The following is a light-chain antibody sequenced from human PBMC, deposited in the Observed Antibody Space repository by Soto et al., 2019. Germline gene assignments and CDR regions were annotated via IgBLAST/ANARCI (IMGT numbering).Light chain of an antibody. CDR2: STN. CDR1: SGSVSTNYY. V-gene: IGLV8-61*01. J-gene: IGLJ3*02. Sequence: QTVVTQEPSFSVSPGGTVTLTCGLSSGSVSTNYYPSWYQQTPGQAPRMLIYSTNSRSSGVPDRFSGSILGNKAALTITGAQADDESDYYCVLYMGSGSSWVFGGGTQLTVL. CDR3: VLYMGSGSSWV.